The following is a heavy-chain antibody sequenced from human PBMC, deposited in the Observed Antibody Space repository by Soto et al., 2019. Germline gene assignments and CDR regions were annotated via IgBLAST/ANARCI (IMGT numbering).Heavy chain of an antibody. J-gene: IGHJ5*02. CDR2: INHSGST. V-gene: IGHV4-34*01. Sequence: PSETLSLTCAVYGGSFNGYYWSWIRQPPGKGLEWIGEINHSGSTNYNPSLKSRVTISVDTSKNQFSLKLSSVTAADTAVYYCAMSVIAAAVEWFDPWGQGTLVTVSS. D-gene: IGHD6-13*01. CDR1: GGSFNGYY. CDR3: AMSVIAAAVEWFDP.